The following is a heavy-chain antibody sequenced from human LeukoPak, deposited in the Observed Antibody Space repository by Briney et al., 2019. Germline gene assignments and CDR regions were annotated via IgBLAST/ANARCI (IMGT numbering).Heavy chain of an antibody. CDR3: ARGRGSGWYDAFDI. V-gene: IGHV3-33*01. CDR2: IWYDGSNK. CDR1: RFTFSSHG. D-gene: IGHD6-19*01. J-gene: IGHJ3*02. Sequence: GGSLRLSCAASRFTFSSHGMHWVRQAPAKGLEGVAVIWYDGSNKFYADSVRGRFTISRDNSKNTLYVQMNSLRAEDTAVYYCARGRGSGWYDAFDIWGQGTMVTVSS.